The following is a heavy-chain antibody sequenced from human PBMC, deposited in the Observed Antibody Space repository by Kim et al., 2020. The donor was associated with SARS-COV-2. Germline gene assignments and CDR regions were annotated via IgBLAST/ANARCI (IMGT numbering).Heavy chain of an antibody. CDR2: ISSSSSYI. CDR3: ARDHSGSDGSDY. J-gene: IGHJ4*02. V-gene: IGHV3-21*01. D-gene: IGHD5-12*01. Sequence: GGSLRLSCAASGFTFSSYSMNWVRQAPGKGLEWVSSISSSSSYIYYADSVKGRFTISRDNAKNSLYLQMNSLRAEDTAVYYCARDHSGSDGSDYWGQGTLVTVSS. CDR1: GFTFSSYS.